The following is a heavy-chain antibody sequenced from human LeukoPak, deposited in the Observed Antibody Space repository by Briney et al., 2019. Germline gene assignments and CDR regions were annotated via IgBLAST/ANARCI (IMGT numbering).Heavy chain of an antibody. CDR1: GFTFSSYN. CDR2: ISNSRTTI. V-gene: IGHV3-48*01. Sequence: GGSLRLSCAASGFTFSSYNMNWVRQAPGKGLEWISYISNSRTTIYYADSVKGRFTISRDNAKSSLYLQMNSLRAEDTAVYYCARGVDTAMVIGYYYYYGMDVWGQGTTVTVSS. CDR3: ARGVDTAMVIGYYYYYGMDV. J-gene: IGHJ6*02. D-gene: IGHD5-18*01.